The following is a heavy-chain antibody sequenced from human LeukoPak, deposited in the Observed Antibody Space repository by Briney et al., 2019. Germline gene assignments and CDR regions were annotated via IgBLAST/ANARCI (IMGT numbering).Heavy chain of an antibody. CDR1: GFTFSCCD. J-gene: IGHJ1*01. CDR2: ISYDGSDK. CDR3: AKGYDSVSN. V-gene: IGHV3-30*18. Sequence: GGSLRLSCAASGFTFSCCDMHWVRQAPGKGLEWMALISYDGSDKYYADSVKGRFTISRDNSKNTLFLQMNSLRTEVTAVYYCAKGYDSVSNWGQGTLVTVSS. D-gene: IGHD3-22*01.